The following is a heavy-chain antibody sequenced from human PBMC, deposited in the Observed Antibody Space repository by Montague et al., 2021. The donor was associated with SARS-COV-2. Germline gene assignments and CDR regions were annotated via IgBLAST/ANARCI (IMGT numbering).Heavy chain of an antibody. CDR3: ARLGDGVVPSPILGVGPYYSYYYMDV. CDR2: IHHGGST. D-gene: IGHD3-10*01. J-gene: IGHJ6*03. V-gene: IGHV4-34*01. Sequence: SETLSLTCAVHGGSLSTYSWNWIRQPPRKGLEWIGEIHHGGSTNYNPSLKSRVTISADTSKNQFSLKLTSVAAADTAVYYCARLGDGVVPSPILGVGPYYSYYYMDVWGKGTTVTVSS. CDR1: GGSLSTYS.